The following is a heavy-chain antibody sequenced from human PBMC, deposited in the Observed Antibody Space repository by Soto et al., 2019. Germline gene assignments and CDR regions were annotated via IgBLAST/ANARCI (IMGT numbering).Heavy chain of an antibody. Sequence: PSETLSLTCTVSGGSISSSSYYWGWIRQPPGKGLEWIGSIYYSGSTYYNPSLKSRVTISVDTSKNQFSLKLSSVTAADTAVYYCARQSLLAADYWGQGTLVTVSS. CDR1: GGSISSSSYY. CDR2: IYYSGST. CDR3: ARQSLLAADY. J-gene: IGHJ4*02. V-gene: IGHV4-39*01. D-gene: IGHD1-26*01.